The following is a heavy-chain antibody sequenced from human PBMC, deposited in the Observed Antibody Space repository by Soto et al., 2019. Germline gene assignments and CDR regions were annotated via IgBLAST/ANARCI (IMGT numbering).Heavy chain of an antibody. J-gene: IGHJ6*02. V-gene: IGHV1-69*01. D-gene: IGHD1-7*01. CDR1: GGTFSSYA. Sequence: ASVKVSCKASGGTFSSYAISWVRQAPGQGLECMGGIIPIFGTADYAQKFQGRVTITADESTSTAYMELSSLRSEDTAVYYCARGRGLELPFTYYYYYGMDVWGQGTTVTVSS. CDR2: IIPIFGTA. CDR3: ARGRGLELPFTYYYYYGMDV.